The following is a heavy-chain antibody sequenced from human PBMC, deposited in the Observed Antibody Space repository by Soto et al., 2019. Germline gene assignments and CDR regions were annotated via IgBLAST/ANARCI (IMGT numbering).Heavy chain of an antibody. J-gene: IGHJ3*02. CDR2: IRSKAYGGTT. CDR1: GFTFSDYY. Sequence: GGSLRLSCAASGFTFSDYYMSWIRQAPGKGLEWVGFIRSKAYGGTTEYAASVKGRFTISRDDSKSIAYLQMNSLKTEDTAVYYCTRDLGYCSGGSCPGDAFDIWGQGTMVTVSS. V-gene: IGHV3-49*03. D-gene: IGHD2-15*01. CDR3: TRDLGYCSGGSCPGDAFDI.